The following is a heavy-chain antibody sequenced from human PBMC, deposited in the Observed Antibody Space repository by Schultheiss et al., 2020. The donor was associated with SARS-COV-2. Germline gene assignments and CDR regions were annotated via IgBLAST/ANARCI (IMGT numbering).Heavy chain of an antibody. D-gene: IGHD3-22*01. CDR1: GGSISSYY. CDR3: ARDAYDSSGYYRAYGMDV. CDR2: IYYSGST. V-gene: IGHV4-59*12. J-gene: IGHJ6*02. Sequence: SETLSLTCTVSGGSISSYYWSWIRQPPGKGLEWIGYIYYSGSTNYNPSLKSRVTISVDTSKNQFSLKVSSVTAADTAVYYCARDAYDSSGYYRAYGMDVWGQGTTVTVSS.